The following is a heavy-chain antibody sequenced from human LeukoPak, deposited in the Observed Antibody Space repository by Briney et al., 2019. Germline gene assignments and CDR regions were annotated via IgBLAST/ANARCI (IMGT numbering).Heavy chain of an antibody. Sequence: GASVKVSCKASKYTFTGYYMHWVRQAPGQGLECMGWINPNSGGTNYAQKFQGRVTMTRDTSISTAYMELSRLRSDDTAVYYCARGFPGVYYSSYMDVWGKGTTVTISS. J-gene: IGHJ6*03. D-gene: IGHD3-10*01. CDR2: INPNSGGT. CDR1: KYTFTGYY. CDR3: ARGFPGVYYSSYMDV. V-gene: IGHV1-2*02.